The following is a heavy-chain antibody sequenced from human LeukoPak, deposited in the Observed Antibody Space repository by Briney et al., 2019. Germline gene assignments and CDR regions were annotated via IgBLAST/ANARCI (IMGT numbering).Heavy chain of an antibody. CDR2: ISAYNGNT. V-gene: IGHV1-18*01. CDR1: GYTFTSYG. Sequence: APVKVSCKASGYTFTSYGISWVRQAPGQGLEWMGWISAYNGNTDYAQKLQGRVTMTTDTSTSTAYMELRSLRSDDTAVYYCARVGTYYDFWSGYFDYWGQGTLVTVSS. D-gene: IGHD3-3*01. J-gene: IGHJ4*02. CDR3: ARVGTYYDFWSGYFDY.